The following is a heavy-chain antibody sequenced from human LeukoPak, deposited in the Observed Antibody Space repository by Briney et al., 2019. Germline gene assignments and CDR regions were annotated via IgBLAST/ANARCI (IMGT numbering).Heavy chain of an antibody. V-gene: IGHV3-23*01. CDR2: ISGSGGST. CDR1: GFTFSSYA. J-gene: IGHJ6*02. CDR3: AKGLTTVTSYYYYGMDV. Sequence: GGSLRLSCAAPGFTFSSYAMSWVRQAPGKGLEWVSAISGSGGSTYYADSVKGRFTISRDNSKNTLYLQMNSLRAEDTAVYYCAKGLTTVTSYYYYGMDVWGQGTTVTVSS. D-gene: IGHD4-4*01.